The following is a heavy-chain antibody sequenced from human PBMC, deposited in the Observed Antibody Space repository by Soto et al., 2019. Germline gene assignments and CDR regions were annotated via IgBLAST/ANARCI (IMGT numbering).Heavy chain of an antibody. J-gene: IGHJ4*02. CDR1: GYTFSSYG. D-gene: IGHD3-16*02. CDR3: ARDLGDDYIWGSYRSLSTFDY. V-gene: IGHV1-18*01. Sequence: GGSVKGSCKASGYTFSSYGISWVGQAPGQGVEWRGWISAYNGNTNYAQKLQGRVTMTTDTSTSTAYMELRSLRSDDTAVYYCARDLGDDYIWGSYRSLSTFDYWGQGTLVTVSS. CDR2: ISAYNGNT.